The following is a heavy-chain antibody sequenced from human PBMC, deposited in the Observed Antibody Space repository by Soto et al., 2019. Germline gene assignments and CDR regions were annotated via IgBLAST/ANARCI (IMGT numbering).Heavy chain of an antibody. J-gene: IGHJ4*02. V-gene: IGHV3-21*01. Sequence: GGSLRLSCAASGFTFSSYSMNWVRQAPGKGLEWVSSISSSSSYIYYADSVKGRFTISRDNAKNSLYLQMNSLRAEDTAVYYCARDEVGGGYDYYWGQGTLVTVSS. D-gene: IGHD5-12*01. CDR3: ARDEVGGGYDYY. CDR1: GFTFSSYS. CDR2: ISSSSSYI.